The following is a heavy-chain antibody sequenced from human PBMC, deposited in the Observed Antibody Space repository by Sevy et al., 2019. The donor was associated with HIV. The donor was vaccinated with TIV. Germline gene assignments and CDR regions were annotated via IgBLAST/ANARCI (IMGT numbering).Heavy chain of an antibody. CDR3: ARGEWGAAAGNFDY. CDR1: GDSVSSNSAA. J-gene: IGHJ4*02. D-gene: IGHD6-13*01. CDR2: TYYRSKWYN. V-gene: IGHV6-1*01. Sequence: KQSQTLSLTCAISGDSVSSNSAAWNWIRQSPSRGLEWLGRTYYRSKWYNDYAVSVKSRITINPDTSRKQFSLQLNSVTPEDTAVYYCARGEWGAAAGNFDYWGQGTLVTVSS.